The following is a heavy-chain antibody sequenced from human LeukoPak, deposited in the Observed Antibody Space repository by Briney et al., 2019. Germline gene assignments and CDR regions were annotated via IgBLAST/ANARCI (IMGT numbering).Heavy chain of an antibody. CDR1: GGSISSHY. CDR2: IYYSGST. CDR3: ARARRVVPAAIKRVYFDY. D-gene: IGHD2-2*02. J-gene: IGHJ4*02. V-gene: IGHV4-59*11. Sequence: SETLSLTCTVSGGSISSHYWSWIRQPPGKGLEWIGYIYYSGSTNYNPSLKSRVTISVDTSKNQFSLKLSSVTAADTAVYYCARARRVVPAAIKRVYFDYWGQGTLVTVSS.